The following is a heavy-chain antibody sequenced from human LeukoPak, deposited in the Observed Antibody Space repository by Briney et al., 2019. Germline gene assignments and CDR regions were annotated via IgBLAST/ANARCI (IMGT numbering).Heavy chain of an antibody. CDR1: GFTFSSYA. D-gene: IGHD1-26*01. V-gene: IGHV3-23*01. Sequence: PGRSLRLSCAASGFTFSSYAMHWVRQAPGKGLEWVSGISGSGGSKYYADSMKGRFTISRDNSKNTLYLQMNSLRAEDTAVYYCAKQPGSGNYFDYWGQGTLVTVSS. J-gene: IGHJ4*02. CDR3: AKQPGSGNYFDY. CDR2: ISGSGGSK.